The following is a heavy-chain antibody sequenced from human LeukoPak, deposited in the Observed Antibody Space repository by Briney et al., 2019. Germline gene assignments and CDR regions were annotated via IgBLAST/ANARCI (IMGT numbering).Heavy chain of an antibody. Sequence: PGGSLRLSCAASGFTFGDYGMTGFRQAPGKGLEWVSDINWNGGSTAYADSVKGRFTVSRDNAKNSLYLQMNSLRAEDTALYYCWRSYAFRYEVFDYWGQGTLVTVSS. D-gene: IGHD2-2*01. CDR3: WRSYAFRYEVFDY. V-gene: IGHV3-20*04. CDR1: GFTFGDYG. J-gene: IGHJ4*02. CDR2: INWNGGST.